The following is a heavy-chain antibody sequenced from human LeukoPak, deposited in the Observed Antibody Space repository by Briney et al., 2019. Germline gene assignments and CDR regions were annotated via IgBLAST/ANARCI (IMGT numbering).Heavy chain of an antibody. Sequence: GGSLRLSCAASGFTISSYWMNWVRQAPGKGLEWVANINQDGSAKYYVDSVKGRFTFSRDNAMNSLFLQMSSLRAEDTAVYYCARDVHGGAFDYWGQGTLVTVSS. CDR3: ARDVHGGAFDY. CDR2: INQDGSAK. D-gene: IGHD4-23*01. CDR1: GFTISSYW. V-gene: IGHV3-7*01. J-gene: IGHJ4*02.